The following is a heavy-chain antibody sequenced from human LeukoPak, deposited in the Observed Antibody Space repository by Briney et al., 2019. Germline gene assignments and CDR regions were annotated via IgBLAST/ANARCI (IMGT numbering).Heavy chain of an antibody. V-gene: IGHV3-48*02. Sequence: GGFLRLSCAASGFTFSSYSMNWVRQAPGKGLEWVSYISSSSTSIHYADSVKGRFTISRDSAKNSLYLQMNSLRDEDTAVYYCARSRWDIWGQGTMVTVSS. J-gene: IGHJ3*02. CDR3: ARSRWDI. CDR1: GFTFSSYS. CDR2: ISSSSTSI.